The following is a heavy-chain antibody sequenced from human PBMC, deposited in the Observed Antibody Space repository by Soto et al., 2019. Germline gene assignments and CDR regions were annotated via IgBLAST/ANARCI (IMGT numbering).Heavy chain of an antibody. CDR2: MSPSGAEK. V-gene: IGHV3-30*03. J-gene: IGHJ4*02. D-gene: IGHD1-20*01. CDR3: ALDNIPGAPDYFDY. Sequence: QVQLVESGGDVVQPGTSLRLSCAASGFIFSTNVLHWVRQAPGKGLEWVAVMSPSGAEKYYTDSVKGRFTISRDNSKNTLYLQMNRLTTDDTAVYYCALDNIPGAPDYFDYWGQGTLVTVSS. CDR1: GFIFSTNV.